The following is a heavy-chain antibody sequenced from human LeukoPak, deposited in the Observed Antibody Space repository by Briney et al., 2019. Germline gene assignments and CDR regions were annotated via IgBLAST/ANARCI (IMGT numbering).Heavy chain of an antibody. CDR3: ARFIASPGPDAFDI. CDR2: IKQDGIET. D-gene: IGHD6-13*01. V-gene: IGHV3-7*01. CDR1: GFNSGNW. Sequence: GGSLRLSCAASGFNSGNWRSWVRQAPGQRLEWLANIKQDGIETYYLDSVKGRFTISRDSARNSVYLQMNSLRADETAVYFCARFIASPGPDAFDIWGQGTLVTVSS. J-gene: IGHJ3*02.